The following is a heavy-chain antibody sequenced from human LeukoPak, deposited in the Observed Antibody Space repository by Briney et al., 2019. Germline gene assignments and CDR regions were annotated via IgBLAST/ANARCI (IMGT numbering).Heavy chain of an antibody. CDR2: ISYDGSNK. J-gene: IGHJ6*02. Sequence: PGGSLRLSCAASGFTFSSYAMHWVRQAPGKGLEWVAVISYDGSNKYYADSVKGRFTISRDNSKNTLYLQMNSLRAEDTAVYYCARDLGYSYGDRVYYYYGMDVWGQGTTVTVSS. CDR1: GFTFSSYA. CDR3: ARDLGYSYGDRVYYYYGMDV. V-gene: IGHV3-30-3*01. D-gene: IGHD5-18*01.